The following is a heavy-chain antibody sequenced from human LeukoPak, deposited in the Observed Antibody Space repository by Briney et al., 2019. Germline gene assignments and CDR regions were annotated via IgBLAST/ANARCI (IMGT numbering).Heavy chain of an antibody. CDR3: ARREYDILTGYYSFDY. V-gene: IGHV3-23*01. D-gene: IGHD3-9*01. J-gene: IGHJ4*02. Sequence: GGSLRLSCAASGFTFSSYAMSCVREAPGKGLGWDSAISGGDTFYADSVKGRFTISRDNSKNTLYLQVNSLRAEDTAVYYCARREYDILTGYYSFDYWGQGTLVTVSS. CDR1: GFTFSSYA. CDR2: ISGGDT.